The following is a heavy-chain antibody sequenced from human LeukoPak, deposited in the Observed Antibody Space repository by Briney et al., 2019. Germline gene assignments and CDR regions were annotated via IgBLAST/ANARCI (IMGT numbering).Heavy chain of an antibody. CDR1: GFTFSSYA. CDR2: ISYDGSNK. CDR3: AKHDGEREYYYYYMDV. J-gene: IGHJ6*03. Sequence: GRSLRLSCAASGFTFSSYAMHWVRQAPGKGLEWVAVISYDGSNKYYADSVKGRFTISRDNSKNALYLQMNSLRAEDTAVYYCAKHDGEREYYYYYMDVWGKGTTVTISS. D-gene: IGHD4-17*01. V-gene: IGHV3-30*04.